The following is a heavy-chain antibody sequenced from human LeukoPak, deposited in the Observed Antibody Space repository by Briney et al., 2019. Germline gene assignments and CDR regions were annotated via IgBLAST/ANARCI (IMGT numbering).Heavy chain of an antibody. J-gene: IGHJ4*02. Sequence: GGSPRLSCAASGFTFSSYAMSWVRQAPGKGLEWVSGISDRGGTTYYADSVEGRFTISRDNSKNTLYLQMNNLGAEDTAVYYCAKVTSAGSCYQSDYWGQGTLVTVSS. D-gene: IGHD2-15*01. CDR2: ISDRGGTT. CDR1: GFTFSSYA. V-gene: IGHV3-23*01. CDR3: AKVTSAGSCYQSDY.